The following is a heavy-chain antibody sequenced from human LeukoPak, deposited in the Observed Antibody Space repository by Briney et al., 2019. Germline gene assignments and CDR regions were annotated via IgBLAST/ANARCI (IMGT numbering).Heavy chain of an antibody. CDR1: GGSISSYY. CDR2: IYTSGST. CDR3: ARAKLLAAAGHNWFDP. V-gene: IGHV4-4*07. D-gene: IGHD6-13*01. J-gene: IGHJ5*02. Sequence: SETLSLTCTVSGGSISSYYWSWIRQPAGKGLEWIGRIYTSGSTNYNPSLKSRVTISVDTSKNQFSLKLSSVTAADTAVYYCARAKLLAAAGHNWFDPWGQGTLVTVSS.